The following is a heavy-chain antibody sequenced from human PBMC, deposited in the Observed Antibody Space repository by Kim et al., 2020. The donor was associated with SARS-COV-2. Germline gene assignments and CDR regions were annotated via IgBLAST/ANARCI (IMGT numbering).Heavy chain of an antibody. V-gene: IGHV4-31*02. J-gene: IGHJ4*02. Sequence: FYTPPLKSRVTQSVDTSKNLFSLKLSSVTAADTAVYYCARYSGYDGPFDYWGQGTLVTVSS. CDR3: ARYSGYDGPFDY. D-gene: IGHD5-12*01.